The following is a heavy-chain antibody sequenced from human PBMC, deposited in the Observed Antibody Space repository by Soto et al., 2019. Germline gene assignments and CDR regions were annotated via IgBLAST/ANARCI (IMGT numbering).Heavy chain of an antibody. J-gene: IGHJ5*02. CDR2: INPNSGGT. CDR1: GYTFTGYY. D-gene: IGHD6-19*01. V-gene: IGHV1-2*04. CDR3: ARAKTVAGTYWSDP. Sequence: ASVKVSCKASGYTFTGYYMHWVRQAPGQGLEWMGWINPNSGGTNYAQKFQGWVTMTRDTSISTAYMELSRLRSDDTAVYYCARAKTVAGTYWSDPWGQGTLVTVSS.